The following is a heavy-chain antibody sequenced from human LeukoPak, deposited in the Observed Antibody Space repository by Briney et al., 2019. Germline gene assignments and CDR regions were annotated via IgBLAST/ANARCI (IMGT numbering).Heavy chain of an antibody. J-gene: IGHJ4*02. CDR3: ARAYASGYSYGEFDY. V-gene: IGHV1-69*06. D-gene: IGHD5-18*01. Sequence: ASVKVSCKASGGTFSSYAISWVRQAPGQGLEWMGGIIPIFGTANYAQKFQGRVTITADKSTSTAYMELSSLRSEDTAVYYCARAYASGYSYGEFDYWGQGTLVTVSS. CDR2: IIPIFGTA. CDR1: GGTFSSYA.